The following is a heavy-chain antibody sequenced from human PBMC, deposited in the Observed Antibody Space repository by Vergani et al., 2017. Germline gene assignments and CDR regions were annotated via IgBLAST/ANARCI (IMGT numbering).Heavy chain of an antibody. V-gene: IGHV4-59*01. J-gene: IGHJ4*02. D-gene: IGHD6-13*01. CDR3: ARFSPVSSSSWYQGSSTSKYYFDY. CDR2: IYYSGST. CDR1: GGSISSYY. Sequence: QVQLQESGPGLVKPSETLSLTCTVSGGSISSYYWSWIRQPPGKGLEWIGYIYYSGSTNYNPSLKSRVTISVDTSKNQFSLKLSSVTAADTAVYYCARFSPVSSSSWYQGSSTSKYYFDYWGQGTRSPSPQ.